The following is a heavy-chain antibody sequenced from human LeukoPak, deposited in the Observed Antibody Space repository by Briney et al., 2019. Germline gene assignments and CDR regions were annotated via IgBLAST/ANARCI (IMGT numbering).Heavy chain of an antibody. D-gene: IGHD3-3*01. CDR1: GGSITSYF. V-gene: IGHV4-59*01. CDR2: IYYSGST. CDR3: ARDSSGFIN. Sequence: PSETLSLTCTVSGGSITSYFWSWIRQSPGKGLVWIGYIYYSGSTSYNPSLKSRVTISVDTSKNQFSLQLSSVTAADTAVYYCARDSSGFINWGQGILVTVSS. J-gene: IGHJ4*02.